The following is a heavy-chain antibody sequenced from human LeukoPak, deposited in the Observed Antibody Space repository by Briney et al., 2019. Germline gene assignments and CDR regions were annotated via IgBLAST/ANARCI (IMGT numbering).Heavy chain of an antibody. CDR3: ARDLGRAFDL. V-gene: IGHV4-59*01. J-gene: IGHJ3*01. Sequence: SETLSLTCTVSGGSISSYYWSWIRQPPGKGLEWIGYIYYSGSTNYNPSLKSRVTISVDTSKNQFSLKLSSVTAADTAVYYCARDLGRAFDLWGQGTMVTVSS. CDR1: GGSISSYY. CDR2: IYYSGST. D-gene: IGHD3-16*01.